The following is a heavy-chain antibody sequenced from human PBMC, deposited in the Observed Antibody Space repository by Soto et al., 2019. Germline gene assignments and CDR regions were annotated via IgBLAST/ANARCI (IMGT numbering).Heavy chain of an antibody. Sequence: PGGSLRLSCAASGFTFISYGMHWVCQAPGKGLEWVAVISYDGSNKYYADSVKGRFTISRDNSKNTLYLQMNSLRAEDTAVYYCAKDDWQATFYDSSGYYDSHFDYWGQGTLVTVSS. CDR3: AKDDWQATFYDSSGYYDSHFDY. D-gene: IGHD3-22*01. CDR2: ISYDGSNK. J-gene: IGHJ4*02. V-gene: IGHV3-30*18. CDR1: GFTFISYG.